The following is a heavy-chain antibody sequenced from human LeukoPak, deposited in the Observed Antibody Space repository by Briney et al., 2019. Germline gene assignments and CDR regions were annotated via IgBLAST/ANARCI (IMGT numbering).Heavy chain of an antibody. CDR2: ISSSSRTT. D-gene: IGHD3-22*01. Sequence: GGSLRLSCVASGFTLSRYSINWVRQAPGKGLEWVSYISSSSRTTHYADSVKGRFTISRDNAENSLYLQMDSLRVEDTAVYYCATWGVVITTSVTSFDYWGQGTLVTVSS. V-gene: IGHV3-48*04. CDR1: GFTLSRYS. J-gene: IGHJ4*02. CDR3: ATWGVVITTSVTSFDY.